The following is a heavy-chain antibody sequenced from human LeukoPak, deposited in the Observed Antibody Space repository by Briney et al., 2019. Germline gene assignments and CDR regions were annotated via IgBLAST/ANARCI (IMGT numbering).Heavy chain of an antibody. J-gene: IGHJ4*02. CDR1: GFTFSSYS. V-gene: IGHV3-21*01. Sequence: PGGSLRLSCAASGFTFSSYSMNWVRQAPGKGLEWVSSISSSSSYIYYADSVKGRFTISRDNSKNTLYLQMNSLRAEDTAVYYCARDPYGYGDYHIMGYFDYWGQGTLVTVSS. CDR2: ISSSSSYI. D-gene: IGHD4-17*01. CDR3: ARDPYGYGDYHIMGYFDY.